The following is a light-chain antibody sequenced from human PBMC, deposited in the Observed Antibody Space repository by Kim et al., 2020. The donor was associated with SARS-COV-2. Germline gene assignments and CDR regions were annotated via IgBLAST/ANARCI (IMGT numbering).Light chain of an antibody. CDR1: SSDVGGYNY. Sequence: QSALTQPRSVSGSPGQSVTISCTGTSSDVGGYNYVSWYQQHPGKAPKLMISDVSERPSGVPDRFSGSKSGNTASLTISGLQAEDEADYYCCSYAGSYTEVFGGGTKLTVL. CDR2: DVS. V-gene: IGLV2-11*01. J-gene: IGLJ2*01. CDR3: CSYAGSYTEV.